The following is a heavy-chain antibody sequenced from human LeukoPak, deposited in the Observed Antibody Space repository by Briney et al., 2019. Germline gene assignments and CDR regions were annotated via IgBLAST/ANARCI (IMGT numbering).Heavy chain of an antibody. CDR3: TTENPYDIGWYGAFDI. J-gene: IGHJ3*02. V-gene: IGHV3-15*01. CDR2: LKSKINGETT. D-gene: IGHD6-19*01. Sequence: PGGPLRLSFAASGFTFINAGMSGVRQAPGKGLEWGGRLKSKINGETTDYAATVKGKFTISRDDSKNTLYLKMNSLKTEDTALYYCTTENPYDIGWYGAFDIWGQGTMVTVSS. CDR1: GFTFINAG.